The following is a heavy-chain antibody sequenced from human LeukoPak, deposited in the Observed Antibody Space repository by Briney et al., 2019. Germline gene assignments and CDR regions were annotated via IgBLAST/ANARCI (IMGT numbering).Heavy chain of an antibody. V-gene: IGHV3-74*01. CDR2: IITDGSST. Sequence: GGSLRLSCAASGFTFSTYWMHWVRQAPGKGLVWVSRIITDGSSTGYADSVKGRFTISRDNAKNTLYLQMNSLRAEDTAVYYCAREDVNIAVAASGPFDIWGQGTMVTVSS. J-gene: IGHJ3*02. D-gene: IGHD6-19*01. CDR1: GFTFSTYW. CDR3: AREDVNIAVAASGPFDI.